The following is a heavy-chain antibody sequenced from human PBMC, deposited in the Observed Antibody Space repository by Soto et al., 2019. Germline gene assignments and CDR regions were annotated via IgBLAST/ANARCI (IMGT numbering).Heavy chain of an antibody. D-gene: IGHD3-3*01. Sequence: GASVKVSCKASGYTFTGYYMHWVRQAPGQGLEWMGWINPNSGGTNYAQKFQGWVTMTRDTSISTAYMELSRLRSDDTAVYYCARAPSLRFQSNWFDPWGQGTLVTVSS. J-gene: IGHJ5*02. CDR1: GYTFTGYY. CDR3: ARAPSLRFQSNWFDP. CDR2: INPNSGGT. V-gene: IGHV1-2*04.